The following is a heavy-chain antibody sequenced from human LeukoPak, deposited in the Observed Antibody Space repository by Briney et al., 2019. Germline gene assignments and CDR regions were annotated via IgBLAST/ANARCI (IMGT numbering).Heavy chain of an antibody. V-gene: IGHV3-7*01. CDR1: GFTFSNYW. CDR2: IRRDGSET. CDR3: AREEAGIVVDPLGFDY. Sequence: GGSLRLSCAASGFTFSNYWMTWVRRAPGKGLEWVANIRRDGSETHYVDSVMGRFTISRDNAKNSLYLQMNSLRAEDTAVYYCAREEAGIVVDPLGFDYWGQGTLVTVSS. D-gene: IGHD2-21*01. J-gene: IGHJ4*02.